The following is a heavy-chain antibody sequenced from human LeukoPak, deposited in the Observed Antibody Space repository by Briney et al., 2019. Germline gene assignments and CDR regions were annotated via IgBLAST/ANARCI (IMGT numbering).Heavy chain of an antibody. CDR2: ISSSSSYI. V-gene: IGHV3-21*01. D-gene: IGHD3-22*01. J-gene: IGHJ4*02. CDR1: GFTFSSYS. Sequence: GGSLRLSCAASGFTFSSYSMNWVRQAPGKGLEWVSSISSSSSYIYYADSVKGRFTISRDNAKNSLYLQMNSLRAEDTAVYYCASPGDSSGYSPLDYWGQGTLVTVSS. CDR3: ASPGDSSGYSPLDY.